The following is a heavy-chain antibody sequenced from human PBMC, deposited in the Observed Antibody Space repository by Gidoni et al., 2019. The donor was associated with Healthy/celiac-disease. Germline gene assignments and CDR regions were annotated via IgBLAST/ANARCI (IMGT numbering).Heavy chain of an antibody. D-gene: IGHD3-10*01. CDR1: GGFFSGYY. CDR2: INHSGST. CDR3: ARSGSGSYYKPRRYYFDY. Sequence: QVQLQQWGAGLLKPSETLSLTCAVYGGFFSGYYWSWIRQPPGKGLEWIGEINHSGSTNYNPSLKSRVTISVDTSKNQFSLKLSSVTAADTAVYYCARSGSGSYYKPRRYYFDYWGQGTLVTVSS. V-gene: IGHV4-34*01. J-gene: IGHJ4*02.